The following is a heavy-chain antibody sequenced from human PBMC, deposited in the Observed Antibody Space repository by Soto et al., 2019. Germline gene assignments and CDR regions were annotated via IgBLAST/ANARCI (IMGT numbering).Heavy chain of an antibody. Sequence: TSETLSLTCTVSGGSVSSGSYYWSWIWQPSGKGLEWIGYIYYSGSTNYNLSLKSRVIISVDTSKNQFSLKLSSVTAAVTAVYYCARDGNSGMDVWGQGTTVTVSS. CDR1: GGSVSSGSYY. CDR2: IYYSGST. CDR3: ARDGNSGMDV. J-gene: IGHJ6*02. D-gene: IGHD2-21*01. V-gene: IGHV4-61*01.